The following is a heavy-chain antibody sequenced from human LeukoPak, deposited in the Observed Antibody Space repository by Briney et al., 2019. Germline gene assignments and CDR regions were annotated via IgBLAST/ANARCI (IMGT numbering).Heavy chain of an antibody. Sequence: GGSLRLSCAASGFTFNTYAMSWVRQAPGKGLEWVSGISGRDGGTYYADSVKGRFTISRDNSKNTLYLQMNSLRAEDTAVYYCARGLSAMGYFDYWGQGTLVTVSS. CDR2: ISGRDGGT. CDR1: GFTFNTYA. V-gene: IGHV3-23*01. D-gene: IGHD3-16*01. CDR3: ARGLSAMGYFDY. J-gene: IGHJ4*02.